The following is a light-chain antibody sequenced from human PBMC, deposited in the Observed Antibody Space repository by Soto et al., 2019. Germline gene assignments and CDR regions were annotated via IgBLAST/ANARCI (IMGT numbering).Light chain of an antibody. J-gene: IGKJ4*01. V-gene: IGKV3-20*01. CDR1: QRVGSNY. Sequence: NLLTQSPGTLSLSPGEGATLDCRASQRVGSNYLAWYQQKPGQAPRLLLYGASSRDTGIPDRFSGSGSGTGFTLNISRLEPDDFAMYYCHHYAYSSLTFGGGTQVEIK. CDR3: HHYAYSSLT. CDR2: GAS.